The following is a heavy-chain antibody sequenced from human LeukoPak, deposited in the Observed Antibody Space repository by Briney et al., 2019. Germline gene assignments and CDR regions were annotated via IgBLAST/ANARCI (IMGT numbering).Heavy chain of an antibody. CDR1: GYRFHRYW. Sequence: GESLQIPCKCSGYRFHRYWIGWVGQMPGNGLEWRGIIYPADSNSRYSPSFQGQVSISADKSISPPYLQRSNLKASDTAIQYCARRYYDSSGYYYDAFDMGAGETMVRVSS. D-gene: IGHD3-22*01. CDR2: IYPADSNS. V-gene: IGHV5-51*01. CDR3: ARRYYDSSGYYYDAFDM. J-gene: IGHJ3*02.